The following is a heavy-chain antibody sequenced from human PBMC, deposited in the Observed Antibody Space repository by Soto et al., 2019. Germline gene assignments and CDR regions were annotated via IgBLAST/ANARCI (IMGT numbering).Heavy chain of an antibody. CDR1: GGTFSSYA. V-gene: IGHV1-69*13. CDR2: IIPIFGTA. CDR3: ARAQEYYDILTGPFAY. D-gene: IGHD3-9*01. Sequence: GASVKVSCKASGGTFSSYAISWVRQAPGQGLEWMGGIIPIFGTANYAQKFQGRVTITADESTSTAYMELSSLRSEDAAVYYCARAQEYYDILTGPFAYWGQGTLVTVSS. J-gene: IGHJ4*02.